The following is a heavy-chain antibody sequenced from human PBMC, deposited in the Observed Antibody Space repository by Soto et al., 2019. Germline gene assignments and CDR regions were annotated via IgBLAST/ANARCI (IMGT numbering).Heavy chain of an antibody. Sequence: ASVKVSCKASGYTFTSYGISWVRQAPGQGLEWMGWISAYNGNTNYAQKLQGRVTMTTDTSTSTAYMELRSLRSDDTAVYYCARDRLWFGEGSGTNWFDPWGQGTLVTVSS. V-gene: IGHV1-18*01. D-gene: IGHD3-10*01. CDR3: ARDRLWFGEGSGTNWFDP. CDR1: GYTFTSYG. J-gene: IGHJ5*02. CDR2: ISAYNGNT.